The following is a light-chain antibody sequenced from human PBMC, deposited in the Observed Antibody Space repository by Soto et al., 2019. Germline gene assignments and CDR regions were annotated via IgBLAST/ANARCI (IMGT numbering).Light chain of an antibody. Sequence: EILMTQSPATLSVSPGERVTLSCRASQSFRGLLAWYQQKPGQAPRLLIYDAYNRATGIPPRFSGSGSGTDFTLTISSLEPEDSAVYYCQQRHMWPITFGQGTRLEIK. V-gene: IGKV3-11*01. CDR3: QQRHMWPIT. CDR2: DAY. J-gene: IGKJ5*01. CDR1: QSFRGL.